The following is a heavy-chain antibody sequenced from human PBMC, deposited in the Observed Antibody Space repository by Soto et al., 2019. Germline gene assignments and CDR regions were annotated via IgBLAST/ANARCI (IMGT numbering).Heavy chain of an antibody. V-gene: IGHV4-4*07. CDR2: IYSSGGT. CDR1: GGSTSGNY. Sequence: SETLSLTCTLSGGSTSGNYWSWIRQPAGKGLEWIGRIYSSGGTHYNPSLKGRVTMSVSTNHFSLKLNSVTAADTAVYYCARDFDVNTALDYWYFDLWGRGTLVTVSS. CDR3: ARDFDVNTALDYWYFDL. J-gene: IGHJ2*01. D-gene: IGHD5-18*01.